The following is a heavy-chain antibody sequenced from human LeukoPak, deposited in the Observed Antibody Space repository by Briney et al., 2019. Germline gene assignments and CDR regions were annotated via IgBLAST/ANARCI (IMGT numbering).Heavy chain of an antibody. CDR1: GFTFDDYA. D-gene: IGHD1-26*01. Sequence: GGSLRLSCAASGFTFDDYAMHWVRQAPGKGLEWVSGISWSSGSIGYADSVKGRFTISRDNAKNSLYLQMNSLRAEDTALYYCAKEVGATNWFDPWGQGTLVTVSS. V-gene: IGHV3-9*01. J-gene: IGHJ5*02. CDR2: ISWSSGSI. CDR3: AKEVGATNWFDP.